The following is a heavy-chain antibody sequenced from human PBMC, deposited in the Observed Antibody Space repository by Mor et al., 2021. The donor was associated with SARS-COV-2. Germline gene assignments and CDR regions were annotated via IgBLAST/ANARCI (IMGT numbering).Heavy chain of an antibody. V-gene: IGHV1-69*01. D-gene: IGHD3-10*01. CDR3: ARCPVLLFFLFDS. Sequence: KFQGRVTITADESTSTAYMELSSLSSEDTAVYYCARCPVLLFFLFDSWGQGTLVTVSS. J-gene: IGHJ5*01.